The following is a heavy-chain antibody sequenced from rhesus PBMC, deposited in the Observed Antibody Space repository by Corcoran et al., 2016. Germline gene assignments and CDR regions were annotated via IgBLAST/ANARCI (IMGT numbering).Heavy chain of an antibody. D-gene: IGHD3-28*01. J-gene: IGHJ4*01. Sequence: QVQLQESGPGLVKPSETLSLTCAVSGGSISGGYYWGWIRQHPGTGLEWIGNINGNRPTTSCDPPLKSRATISKDTSKNQFALKLGSVAVADTAVYYCARDRGYYGSGFNFWGQGVLVTVSS. CDR3: ARDRGYYGSGFNF. CDR1: GGSISGGYY. V-gene: IGHV4S7*01. CDR2: INGNRPTT.